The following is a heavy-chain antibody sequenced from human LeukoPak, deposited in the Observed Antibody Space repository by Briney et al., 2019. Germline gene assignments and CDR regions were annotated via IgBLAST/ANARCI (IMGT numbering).Heavy chain of an antibody. CDR2: INGRGDNT. D-gene: IGHD2/OR15-2a*01. V-gene: IGHV3-23*01. J-gene: IGHJ5*02. CDR3: AKDRVSPGFNWFDP. CDR1: GVIISSYA. Sequence: GGCLRLSCAASGVIISSYAMSWVRQAPGKGLEWASAINGRGDNTYYADFVKGRFTISRDNSKSTVYLQMNSLRTEDTAVYYCAKDRVSPGFNWFDPWGQGTLVTVSS.